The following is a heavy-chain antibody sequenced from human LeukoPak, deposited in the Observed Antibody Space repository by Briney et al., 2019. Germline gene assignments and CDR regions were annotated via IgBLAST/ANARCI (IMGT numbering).Heavy chain of an antibody. CDR1: GFTFSSYW. CDR2: VNRDGRST. Sequence: GGSLRLSCAASGFTFSSYWMHWVRQAPGKVVVWVSHVNRDGRSTSDADSVKGRFTISRDNAKSTRYLQMNSLRAEDTAVYYCAARGYCSSTSCLLEYWGQGTLVTVSS. D-gene: IGHD2-2*01. J-gene: IGHJ4*02. V-gene: IGHV3-74*01. CDR3: AARGYCSSTSCLLEY.